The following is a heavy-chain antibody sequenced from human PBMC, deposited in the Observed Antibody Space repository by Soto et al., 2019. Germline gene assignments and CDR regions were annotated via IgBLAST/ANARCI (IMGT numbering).Heavy chain of an antibody. CDR3: VREGIVVVPAAPRRYYYGMDV. V-gene: IGHV3-23*01. J-gene: IGHJ6*04. CDR2: ISGSGGST. CDR1: GFTFSSYA. D-gene: IGHD2-2*01. Sequence: GGSLRLSCAASGFTFSSYAMSWVRQAPGKGLEWVSAISGSGGSTYYADSVKGRFTISRDNAKNSLYLQMNSLRDEDTAAYYCVREGIVVVPAAPRRYYYGMDVWGKGTTVTVSS.